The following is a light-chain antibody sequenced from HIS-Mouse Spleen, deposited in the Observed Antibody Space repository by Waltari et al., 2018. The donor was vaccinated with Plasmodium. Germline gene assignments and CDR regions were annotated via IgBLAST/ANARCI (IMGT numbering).Light chain of an antibody. Sequence: QPVLTQPPSSSASPGESATLTCTFPSDINLVSYKLYWYQQKPGSPPRYPLYYYSDSDKGQGSGLPGRFSGSKDASANTGILLISGLQSEDEADYYCMIWPSNASGVFGGGTKLTVL. J-gene: IGLJ3*02. V-gene: IGLV5-37*01. CDR3: MIWPSNASGV. CDR1: SDINLVSYK. CDR2: YYSDSDK.